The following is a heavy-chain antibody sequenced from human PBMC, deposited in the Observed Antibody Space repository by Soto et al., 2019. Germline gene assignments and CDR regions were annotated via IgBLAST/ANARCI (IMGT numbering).Heavy chain of an antibody. V-gene: IGHV5-51*01. Sequence: GESLGSSCQASGYTFIYFWVAWVRQVPGKGLEWMGVIYPGASDIRYSPSFEGHVTISADKSTNTAYLQWSSLEAADTAIYYCARQGTSRRSDYAAFDFWGPGTLVTVSS. D-gene: IGHD2-2*01. J-gene: IGHJ4*02. CDR1: GYTFIYFW. CDR2: IYPGASDI. CDR3: ARQGTSRRSDYAAFDF.